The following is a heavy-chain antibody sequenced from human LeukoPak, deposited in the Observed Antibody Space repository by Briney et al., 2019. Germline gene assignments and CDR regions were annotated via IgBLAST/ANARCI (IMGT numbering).Heavy chain of an antibody. CDR3: ANTSVSYLLAHAFDY. CDR1: GYSISSGYY. Sequence: SEALSLTCPVCGYSISSGYYWGWIRQRPGKGLGWIGSIYHSGSTYYNPSLNSRVTISVDTSKNQFSLKLSSVTAADTAVYYCANTSVSYLLAHAFDYWGQGTLVTVSS. CDR2: IYHSGST. J-gene: IGHJ4*02. D-gene: IGHD1-26*01. V-gene: IGHV4-38-2*01.